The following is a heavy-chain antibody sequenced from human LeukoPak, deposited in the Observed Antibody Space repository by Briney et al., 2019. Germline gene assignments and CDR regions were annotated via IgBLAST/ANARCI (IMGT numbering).Heavy chain of an antibody. J-gene: IGHJ5*02. Sequence: SVKVSCKASGYTFTTYGISWVRQAPGQGLEWMGWISAYNGNTNYAQNLQGRVTMTTDTSTSTVYMELRSLRSDDTAVYYCARVVVAATSHNWFDPWGQGTLVTVSS. CDR2: ISAYNGNT. CDR1: GYTFTTYG. CDR3: ARVVVAATSHNWFDP. D-gene: IGHD2-15*01. V-gene: IGHV1-18*01.